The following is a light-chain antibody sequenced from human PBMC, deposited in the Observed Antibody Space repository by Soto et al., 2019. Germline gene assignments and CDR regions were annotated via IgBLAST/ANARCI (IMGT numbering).Light chain of an antibody. CDR2: GNS. CDR3: RSYDSSLSAVV. J-gene: IGLJ2*01. V-gene: IGLV1-40*01. CDR1: SSNIGAGYD. Sequence: QSVLTQPPSVSGAPGQRVTISCTGSSSNIGAGYDVHWYQQHPGTAPKLLIYGNSSRPSGVLDRLSGCKSGTSASLDITGGQAEEDADYYCRSYDSSLSAVVFGGGTKLTVL.